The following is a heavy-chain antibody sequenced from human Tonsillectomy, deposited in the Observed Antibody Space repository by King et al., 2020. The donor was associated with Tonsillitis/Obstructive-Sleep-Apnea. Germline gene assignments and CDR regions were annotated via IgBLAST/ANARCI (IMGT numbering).Heavy chain of an antibody. CDR1: GFTFGDYV. CDR2: IRTKTYGGTT. V-gene: IGHV3-49*05. J-gene: IGHJ4*02. Sequence: VQLVESGGALVKPGRSLRLSCKASGFTFGDYVMNWFRQAPGKGLEWVGFIRTKTYGGTTEYAASVKGRFTISRDDSKSIAYLQMNSLKTEDTAIYYLSSASGNEDKDYWGQGTLVTVSS. CDR3: SSASGNEDKDY. D-gene: IGHD2-15*01.